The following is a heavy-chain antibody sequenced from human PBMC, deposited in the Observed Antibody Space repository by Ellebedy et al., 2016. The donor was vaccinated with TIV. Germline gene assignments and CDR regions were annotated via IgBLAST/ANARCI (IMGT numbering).Heavy chain of an antibody. V-gene: IGHV3-66*01. D-gene: IGHD1-1*01. J-gene: IGHJ6*02. Sequence: GESLKISCAASGFTVSSNYMSWVRQAPGKGLEWVSIVYSGGSTYYAGSVKGRFTISRDNSKNTLYLQMNSLRAEDTAVYYCAKDAVQYYYYGMDVWGLGTLVTVSS. CDR3: AKDAVQYYYYGMDV. CDR1: GFTVSSNY. CDR2: VYSGGST.